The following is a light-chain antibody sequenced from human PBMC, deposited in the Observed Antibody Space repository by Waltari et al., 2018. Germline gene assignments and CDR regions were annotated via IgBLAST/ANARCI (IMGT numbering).Light chain of an antibody. CDR3: SSYAGGSTVI. Sequence: QSALTQPASVSGSPGQSITISCTGTNSDVGSYNLVSWYQQHPGKAPNPPLYEVPKPPARVPNRFSGSKSGNTASLTISGLQAEDEADYYCSSYAGGSTVIFGGGTKVTVL. CDR1: NSDVGSYNL. J-gene: IGLJ2*01. V-gene: IGLV2-23*02. CDR2: EVP.